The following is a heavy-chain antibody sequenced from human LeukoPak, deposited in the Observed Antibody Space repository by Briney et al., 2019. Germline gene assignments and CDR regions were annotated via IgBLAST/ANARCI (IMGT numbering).Heavy chain of an antibody. CDR3: ARDWSTVTTGFDYFDY. D-gene: IGHD4-17*01. CDR2: ISGSGGST. J-gene: IGHJ4*02. Sequence: GGSLRLSCAASGFTFSSYAMSWVRQAPGKGLEWVSAISGSGGSTYYADSVKGRFTISRDNSKNTLYLQMNSLRAEDTAVYYCARDWSTVTTGFDYFDYWGQGTLVTVSS. CDR1: GFTFSSYA. V-gene: IGHV3-23*01.